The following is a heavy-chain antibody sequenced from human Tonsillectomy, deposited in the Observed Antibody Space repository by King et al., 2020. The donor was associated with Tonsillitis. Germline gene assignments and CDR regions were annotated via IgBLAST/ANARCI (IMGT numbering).Heavy chain of an antibody. J-gene: IGHJ4*02. V-gene: IGHV4-34*01. CDR1: GGSFSGYY. D-gene: IGHD6-19*01. CDR2: INHSGST. Sequence: VQLQQWGAGLLKPSETLSLTCAVYGGSFSGYYWSWIRQPPGKGLEWIGEINHSGSTNYNPSLKSRVTISVDTSKNQFSLKLSSVTTADTAVYYCARGRYSSGWYGEDYLGQATLVTVSS. CDR3: ARGRYSSGWYGEDY.